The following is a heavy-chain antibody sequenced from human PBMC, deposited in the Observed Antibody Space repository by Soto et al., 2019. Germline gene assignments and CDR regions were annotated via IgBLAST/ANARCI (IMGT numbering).Heavy chain of an antibody. D-gene: IGHD2-15*01. CDR2: IYYSGST. V-gene: IGHV4-31*03. Sequence: SETLSLTCTVSGGSISSGGYYWSWIRQHPGKGLEWIGYIYYSGSTYYNPSLKSRVTISVDTSKSQFSLKLSSVAAADTAVYYCAREGCSGGSCYSNYFDYWGQGTLVTVSS. CDR1: GGSISSGGYY. J-gene: IGHJ4*02. CDR3: AREGCSGGSCYSNYFDY.